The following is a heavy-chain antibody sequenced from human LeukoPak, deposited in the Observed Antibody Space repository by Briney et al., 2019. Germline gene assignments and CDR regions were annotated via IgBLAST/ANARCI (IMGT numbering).Heavy chain of an antibody. CDR2: IRYGGSNK. D-gene: IGHD2-2*01. Sequence: GGSLTLSCAASGFTFSSYGMHWVRQAPGKGLEWVAFIRYGGSNKYYADSVKGRFTISRDNSKNTLYLQMNSLRAEDTAVYYCAKGFIVVVPAAFDYWGQGTLVTVSS. V-gene: IGHV3-30*02. J-gene: IGHJ4*02. CDR3: AKGFIVVVPAAFDY. CDR1: GFTFSSYG.